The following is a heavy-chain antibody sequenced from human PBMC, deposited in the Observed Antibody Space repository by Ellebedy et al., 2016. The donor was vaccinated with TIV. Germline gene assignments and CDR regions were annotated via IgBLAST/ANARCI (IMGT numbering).Heavy chain of an antibody. Sequence: GESLKISCATSGFTFSSYSMNWVRQAPGKGLEWVSYISSSSSTIYYADSVKGRFTISRDNAKNSLYLQMNSLRAEDTAVYYCAREGIAARPPHYYYAMDVWGQGTTVTVSS. CDR3: AREGIAARPPHYYYAMDV. D-gene: IGHD6-6*01. J-gene: IGHJ6*02. CDR2: ISSSSSTI. V-gene: IGHV3-48*04. CDR1: GFTFSSYS.